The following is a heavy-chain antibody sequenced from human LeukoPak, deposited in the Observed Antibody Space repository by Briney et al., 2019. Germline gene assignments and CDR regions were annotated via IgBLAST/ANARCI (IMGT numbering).Heavy chain of an antibody. CDR3: ARDSDPYYDILTGYLNWFDP. CDR2: INPSGGST. CDR1: GYTFTSYY. J-gene: IGHJ5*02. V-gene: IGHV1-46*01. Sequence: GASVKVSCKASGYTFTSYYMHWVRQAPGQGLEWMGLINPSGGSTSYAQKFQGRVTMTRDTSTSTVYMELSSLRSEDTAVYYCARDSDPYYDILTGYLNWFDPWGQGTLVTVSS. D-gene: IGHD3-9*01.